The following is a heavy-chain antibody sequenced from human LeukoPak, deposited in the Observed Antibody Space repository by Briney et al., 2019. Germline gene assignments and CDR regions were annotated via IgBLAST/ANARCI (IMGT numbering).Heavy chain of an antibody. V-gene: IGHV3-74*01. CDR1: GFTFSRYW. Sequence: GGSLRLSCAASGFTFSRYWMHWVRQAPGKGLVWVSRIHTDGSSTYYADSVKGRFTISRDNAKNTLYLQMNNLRAEDTAVYYCSREGLGYSYGYWGQGTLVAVSS. CDR2: IHTDGSST. D-gene: IGHD5-18*01. CDR3: SREGLGYSYGY. J-gene: IGHJ4*02.